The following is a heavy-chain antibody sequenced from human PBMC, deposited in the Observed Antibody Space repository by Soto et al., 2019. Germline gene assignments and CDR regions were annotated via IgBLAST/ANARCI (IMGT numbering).Heavy chain of an antibody. J-gene: IGHJ4*02. CDR1: GFAFRSYN. V-gene: IGHV3-21*01. D-gene: IGHD2-15*01. CDR2: ISSGSSNI. Sequence: EVQLVESGGGLVKPGGSLTLSCGASGFAFRSYNMNWVRQAPGKGLEWVASISSGSSNIYYADSVKGRFTISRDNAKNSLYLQMDSLRAEYSAVYYCASTTVVAATFDFWGQGTLVTVSS. CDR3: ASTTVVAATFDF.